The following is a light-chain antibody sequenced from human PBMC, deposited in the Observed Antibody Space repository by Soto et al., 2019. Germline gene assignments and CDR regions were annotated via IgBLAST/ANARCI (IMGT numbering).Light chain of an antibody. V-gene: IGKV1-5*01. CDR3: QQYSGAYT. CDR2: DAS. CDR1: QNVNMW. Sequence: DIQMTQSPSTLSAFVGDRVAITCRASQNVNMWLAWYQQRPGQAPKLLIYDASTLESGVPSRFSGGGSGTEFTLTINSLQPDDFTTYYCQQYSGAYTFCQGTKVDMK. J-gene: IGKJ2*01.